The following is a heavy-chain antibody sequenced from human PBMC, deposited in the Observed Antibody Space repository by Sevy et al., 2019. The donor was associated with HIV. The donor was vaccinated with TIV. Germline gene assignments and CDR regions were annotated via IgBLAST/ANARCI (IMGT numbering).Heavy chain of an antibody. D-gene: IGHD6-19*01. J-gene: IGHJ6*02. V-gene: IGHV3-64D*06. Sequence: GGSLRLSCSASGFTFSSYAMHWVRQAPGKGLEYVSAISSNGGSTYYADSVKGRFTISRDNSKNTLYLQMSSLRAEDTAVYYCLRAVAGTVYYYGMDVWGQGTTVTVSS. CDR3: LRAVAGTVYYYGMDV. CDR2: ISSNGGST. CDR1: GFTFSSYA.